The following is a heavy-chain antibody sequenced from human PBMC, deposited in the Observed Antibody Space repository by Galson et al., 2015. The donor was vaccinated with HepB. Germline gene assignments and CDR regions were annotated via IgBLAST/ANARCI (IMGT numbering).Heavy chain of an antibody. D-gene: IGHD2-15*01. Sequence: SLRLSCAASGFTFSSYGMHWVRQAPGKGLEWVAVISYDGSNKYYADSVKGRFTISRDNSKNTLYLQMNSLRAEDTAVYYCAKDSREAATAVVDYWGQGTLVTVSS. J-gene: IGHJ4*02. CDR3: AKDSREAATAVVDY. CDR2: ISYDGSNK. V-gene: IGHV3-30*18. CDR1: GFTFSSYG.